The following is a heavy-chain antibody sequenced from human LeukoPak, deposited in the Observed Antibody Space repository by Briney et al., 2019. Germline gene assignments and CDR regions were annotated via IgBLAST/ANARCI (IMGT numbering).Heavy chain of an antibody. CDR3: AKDGYCSSTSCYLNWFDP. CDR1: GFTFSSYA. V-gene: IGHV3-23*01. Sequence: GGFLRLSCAASGFTFSSYAMSWVRQAPGKGLEWVSAISGSGGSTYYADSVKGRFTISRDNSKNTLYLQMNSLRAEDTAVYYCAKDGYCSSTSCYLNWFDPWGQGTLVTVSS. CDR2: ISGSGGST. J-gene: IGHJ5*02. D-gene: IGHD2-2*03.